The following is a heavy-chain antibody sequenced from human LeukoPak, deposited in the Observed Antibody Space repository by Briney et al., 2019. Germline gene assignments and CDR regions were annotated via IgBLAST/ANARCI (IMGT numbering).Heavy chain of an antibody. CDR1: GGSISSSSYY. CDR2: IYYSGST. Sequence: SETLSLTCTVSGGSISSSSYYWGWIRQPPGKGLEWIGSIYYSGSTYYNPSLESRLTISVDTSKNQFSLKLSSVTAADTAVYYCARLDGGDDNNYHAGWFDPWGQGTLVTVSS. V-gene: IGHV4-39*07. CDR3: ARLDGGDDNNYHAGWFDP. J-gene: IGHJ5*02. D-gene: IGHD2-21*01.